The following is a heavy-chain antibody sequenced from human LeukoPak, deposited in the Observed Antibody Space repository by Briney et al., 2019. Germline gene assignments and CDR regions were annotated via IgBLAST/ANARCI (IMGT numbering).Heavy chain of an antibody. CDR3: AKFLISDSSGNYWDAFDI. D-gene: IGHD3-22*01. V-gene: IGHV3-23*01. CDR1: GFTFSSYA. Sequence: GGSLRLSCAASGFTFSSYAMSWVRQAPGKGLEWVSAISGSGGSTYYADSVKGRFTISRDNSKNTLYLQMNSLRAEDTAVYYCAKFLISDSSGNYWDAFDIWGQGTMVTVSS. J-gene: IGHJ3*02. CDR2: ISGSGGST.